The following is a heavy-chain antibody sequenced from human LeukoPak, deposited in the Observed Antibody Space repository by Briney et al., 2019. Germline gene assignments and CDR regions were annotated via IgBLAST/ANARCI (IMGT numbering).Heavy chain of an antibody. CDR2: IYYSGST. J-gene: IGHJ3*02. CDR1: GGSISSYY. D-gene: IGHD2-15*01. CDR3: ARESVVVSDAFDI. V-gene: IGHV4-59*01. Sequence: SETLSLTCTVSGGSISSYYWSWIRQPPGKGLEWIGYIYYSGSTNYNPSLKSRVTISVDTSKNQFPLKLSSVTAADTAVYYCARESVVVSDAFDIWGQGTMVTVSS.